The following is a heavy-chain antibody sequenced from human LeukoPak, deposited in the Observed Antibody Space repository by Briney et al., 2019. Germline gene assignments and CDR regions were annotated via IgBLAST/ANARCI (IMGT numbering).Heavy chain of an antibody. D-gene: IGHD3-3*01. V-gene: IGHV3-23*01. CDR2: ISGSGGST. Sequence: PGGSLRLSCAVSGFTFSSYVMSWVRQAPGKGLEWVSAISGSGGSTYYADSVKGRFTISRDNSKNTLYLQMNSLRAEDTAVYYCAKDYLEGVRGVVTDAFDIWGQGTMVTVSS. CDR3: AKDYLEGVRGVVTDAFDI. CDR1: GFTFSSYV. J-gene: IGHJ3*02.